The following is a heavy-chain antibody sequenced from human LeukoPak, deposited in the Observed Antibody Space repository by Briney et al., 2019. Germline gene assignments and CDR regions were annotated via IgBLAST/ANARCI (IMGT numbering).Heavy chain of an antibody. J-gene: IGHJ4*02. CDR3: ARVFRTGATRGRDY. Sequence: SETLSLTCAVYGGSFSGYYWSWIRQPPGKGLEWIGEINHSGSTNYNPSLKSRVTISVDTSKNQFSLKLSSVTAADTAVYYCARVFRTGATRGRDYWGQGTLVTVSS. D-gene: IGHD1-26*01. CDR2: INHSGST. CDR1: GGSFSGYY. V-gene: IGHV4-34*01.